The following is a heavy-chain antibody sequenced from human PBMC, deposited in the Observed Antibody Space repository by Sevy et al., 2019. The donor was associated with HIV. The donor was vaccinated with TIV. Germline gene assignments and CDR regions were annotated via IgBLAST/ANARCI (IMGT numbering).Heavy chain of an antibody. CDR3: ARSREQWLVTSPDY. CDR2: ISAYNGNT. J-gene: IGHJ4*02. Sequence: GESLKISCKASGYTFSNYIISWVRQAPGQGLEWMGWISAYNGNTIYAEKLQGRVTMTTDSSTSTVYMELWSLRSDDTAVYYCARSREQWLVTSPDYWGQGTLVTVSS. CDR1: GYTFSNYI. D-gene: IGHD6-19*01. V-gene: IGHV1-18*01.